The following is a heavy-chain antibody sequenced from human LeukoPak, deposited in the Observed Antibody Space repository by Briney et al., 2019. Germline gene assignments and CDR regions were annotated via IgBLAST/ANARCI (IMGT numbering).Heavy chain of an antibody. Sequence: PGRSLRLSCAASGFTFSNYGMHWVRQAPGKGLEWVAVISYDGNNKYYADSVKGRFTISRDNSKNTLFLQMNSLRAEDTAVYYCAKDQWSDSSALDYWGQGTLVTVSS. D-gene: IGHD3-22*01. J-gene: IGHJ4*02. CDR1: GFTFSNYG. CDR2: ISYDGNNK. V-gene: IGHV3-30*18. CDR3: AKDQWSDSSALDY.